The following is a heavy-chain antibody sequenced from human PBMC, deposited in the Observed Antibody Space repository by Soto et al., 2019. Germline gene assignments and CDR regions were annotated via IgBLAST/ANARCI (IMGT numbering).Heavy chain of an antibody. V-gene: IGHV1-18*01. D-gene: IGHD6-19*01. CDR1: GYTFTSYG. Sequence: ASVKVSCKASGYTFTSYGISWGRQAPGQGLEWMGWISAYNGNTNYAQKLQGRVTMTTDTSTSTAYMELRSLRSDDTAVYYCARGYSSGWSKNWFDPWGQGTLVTVSS. CDR3: ARGYSSGWSKNWFDP. J-gene: IGHJ5*02. CDR2: ISAYNGNT.